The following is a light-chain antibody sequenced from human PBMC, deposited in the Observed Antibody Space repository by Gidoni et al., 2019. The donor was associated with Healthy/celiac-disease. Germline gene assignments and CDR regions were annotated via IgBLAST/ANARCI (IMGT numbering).Light chain of an antibody. J-gene: IGKJ2*01. Sequence: DIPLTQSPSTLSASVGDRVTITCRASQSISSGLAWYQQKPGNAPKLLIYKASSLESGVPSRFSGSGSGTELTLTISSMQPDEFATYYCKQYKSYSYTFGQGTKLEIK. CDR2: KAS. CDR3: KQYKSYSYT. CDR1: QSISSG. V-gene: IGKV1-5*03.